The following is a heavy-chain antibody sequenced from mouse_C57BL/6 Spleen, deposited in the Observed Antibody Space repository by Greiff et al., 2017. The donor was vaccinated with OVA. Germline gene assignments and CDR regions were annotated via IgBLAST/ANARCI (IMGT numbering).Heavy chain of an antibody. V-gene: IGHV1-50*01. D-gene: IGHD1-1*01. CDR3: ARERDYYGSSYVEAY. Sequence: VKPGASVKLSCKASGYTFTSYWMQWVKQRPGQGLEWIGEIDPSDSYTNYNQKFKGKATLTVDTSSSTAYMQLSSLTSEDSAVYYCARERDYYGSSYVEAYWGQGTLVTVSA. J-gene: IGHJ3*01. CDR1: GYTFTSYW. CDR2: IDPSDSYT.